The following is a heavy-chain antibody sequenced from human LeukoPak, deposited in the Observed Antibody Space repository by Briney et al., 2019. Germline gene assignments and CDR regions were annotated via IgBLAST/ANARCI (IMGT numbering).Heavy chain of an antibody. D-gene: IGHD3-10*01. V-gene: IGHV1-18*01. CDR2: ISGYNGNT. CDR1: GYTFTKYG. Sequence: GASVTVSYKASGYTFTKYGISWVRQAPGQGLEGMGWISGYNGNTNYAEKLQGRVTMTTDTSTSTVYMELRSLRSDDTAVYYCARDSLYYGSGSYLGFDPWGQGTLVTVSS. J-gene: IGHJ5*02. CDR3: ARDSLYYGSGSYLGFDP.